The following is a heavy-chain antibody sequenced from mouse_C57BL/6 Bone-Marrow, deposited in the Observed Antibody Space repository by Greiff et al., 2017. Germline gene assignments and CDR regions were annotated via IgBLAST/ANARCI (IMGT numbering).Heavy chain of an antibody. CDR3: ARSMITTPYYAMDY. V-gene: IGHV2-6*03. CDR2: IWSDGST. J-gene: IGHJ4*01. D-gene: IGHD2-4*01. Sequence: VKLMESGPGLVAPSQSLSITCTVSGFSLTSYGVHWVRQPPGKGLEWLVVIWSDGSTTYNSALKSRLSISKDNSKSQVFLKMNSLQTDDTAMYXCARSMITTPYYAMDYGGQGTSVTVSS. CDR1: GFSLTSYG.